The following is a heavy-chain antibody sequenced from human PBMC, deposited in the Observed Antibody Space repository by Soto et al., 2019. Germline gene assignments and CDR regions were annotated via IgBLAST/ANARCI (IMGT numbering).Heavy chain of an antibody. CDR3: ATDEVYCGGKHPVDAFDI. CDR2: TYYRSKWYN. Sequence: SQTLSLTCAISGDSVSSNSAAWNWIRQSPSRGLEWLGRTYYRSKWYNDYAVSVKSRITINPDTSKNQFSLQLNSVTPEDTAVYYCATDEVYCGGKHPVDAFDIWGQGTMVTVSS. D-gene: IGHD1-20*01. J-gene: IGHJ3*02. V-gene: IGHV6-1*01. CDR1: GDSVSSNSAA.